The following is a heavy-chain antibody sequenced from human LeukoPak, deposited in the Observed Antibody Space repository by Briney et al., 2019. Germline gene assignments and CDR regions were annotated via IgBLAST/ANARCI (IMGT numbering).Heavy chain of an antibody. J-gene: IGHJ6*03. Sequence: SETLSLTCTVSGGSISSSTSYWGWIRQPPGKGLEWIGYIYYSGSTNYNPSLKSRVTISVDTSKNQFSLQLNSVTPEDTAVYYCARGGKPIRFLAVHYMDVWGKGTTVIVS. CDR1: GGSISSSTSY. V-gene: IGHV4-61*05. CDR3: ARGGKPIRFLAVHYMDV. CDR2: IYYSGST. D-gene: IGHD3-3*01.